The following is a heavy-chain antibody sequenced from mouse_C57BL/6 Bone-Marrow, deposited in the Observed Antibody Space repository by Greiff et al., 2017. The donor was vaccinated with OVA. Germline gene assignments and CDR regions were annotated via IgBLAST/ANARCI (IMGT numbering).Heavy chain of an antibody. CDR1: GYTFTSYW. D-gene: IGHD2-3*01. V-gene: IGHV1-7*01. CDR2: INPSSGYT. J-gene: IGHJ2*01. CDR3: AREVMDWDYFDY. Sequence: QVQLQQPGAELVKPGASVKLSCKASGYTFTSYWMPWVKQRPGQGLEWIGYINPSSGYTKYNQKFKDKATLTADTSSSTAYMQLSSLTYEDSAVYYCAREVMDWDYFDYWGQGTTLTVSS.